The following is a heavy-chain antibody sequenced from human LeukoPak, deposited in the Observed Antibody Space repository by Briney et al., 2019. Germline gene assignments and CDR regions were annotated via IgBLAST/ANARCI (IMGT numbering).Heavy chain of an antibody. Sequence: GGSLRLSCAASGFTFSSYSMNWVRQAPGKGLEWLSSISSSSSYIYYADSLKGRFTISRDNAKNSLYLQMNSLRAEDTALYYCAKDIAEWELHDDAFDIWGQGTMVTVSS. V-gene: IGHV3-21*04. CDR3: AKDIAEWELHDDAFDI. J-gene: IGHJ3*02. CDR1: GFTFSSYS. CDR2: ISSSSSYI. D-gene: IGHD1-26*01.